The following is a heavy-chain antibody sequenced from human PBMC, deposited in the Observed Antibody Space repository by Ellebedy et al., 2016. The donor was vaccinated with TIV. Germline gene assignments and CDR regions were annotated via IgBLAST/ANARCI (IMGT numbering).Heavy chain of an antibody. Sequence: SETLSLXXTVSGGSISSYYWSWIRQPPGKGLEWIGYIYYSGSTYYNPSLKSRVTISVDTSKNQFSLKLSSVTAADTAVYYCARDREGFDYWGQGTLVTVSS. J-gene: IGHJ4*02. CDR1: GGSISSYY. CDR2: IYYSGST. CDR3: ARDREGFDY. V-gene: IGHV4-59*12.